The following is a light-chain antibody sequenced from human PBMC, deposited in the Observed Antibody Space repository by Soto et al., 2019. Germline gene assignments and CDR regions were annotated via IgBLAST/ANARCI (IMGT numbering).Light chain of an antibody. J-gene: IGKJ1*01. V-gene: IGKV3-20*01. CDR1: QSVSSSY. Sequence: EIVLTQSPGTLSLSPGERATLSCRASQSVSSSYLARYQQKPGQAPRLLVYGASSRATGIPDRFSGSGSGTHFTLIISRLEPEDFAVYYCQQYGNSPRTFGQGTKVEIK. CDR2: GAS. CDR3: QQYGNSPRT.